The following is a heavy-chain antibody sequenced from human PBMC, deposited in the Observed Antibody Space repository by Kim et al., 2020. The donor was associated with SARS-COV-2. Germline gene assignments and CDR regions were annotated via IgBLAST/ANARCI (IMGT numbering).Heavy chain of an antibody. CDR3: ARGQVLTNSGSYRGNNWFDP. J-gene: IGHJ5*02. CDR2: INHSGST. D-gene: IGHD1-26*01. CDR1: GGSFSGYY. V-gene: IGHV4-34*01. Sequence: SETLSLTCAVYGGSFSGYYWSWIRQPPGKGLEWIGEINHSGSTNYNPSLKSRVTISVDTSKNQFSLKLSSVTAADTAVYYCARGQVLTNSGSYRGNNWFDPWGQGTLVTVSS.